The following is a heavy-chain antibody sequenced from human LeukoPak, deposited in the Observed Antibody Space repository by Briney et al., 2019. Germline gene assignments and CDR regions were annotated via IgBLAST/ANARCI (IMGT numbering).Heavy chain of an antibody. D-gene: IGHD3-16*01. CDR3: ARGLWGAYYFDY. Sequence: ASVKVSCKASGYTFTSYYMHWVRQAPGQGLEWTGWINPNSGGTNYAQKFQGRVTMTRDTSISTAYMEVSRLRSDDTAVYYCARGLWGAYYFDYWGQGTLVTVSS. CDR2: INPNSGGT. J-gene: IGHJ4*02. CDR1: GYTFTSYY. V-gene: IGHV1-2*02.